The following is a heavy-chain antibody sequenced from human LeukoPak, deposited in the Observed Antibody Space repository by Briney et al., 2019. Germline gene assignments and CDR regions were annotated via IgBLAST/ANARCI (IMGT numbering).Heavy chain of an antibody. Sequence: GGSLRLSCAASGFIFDTYSMQWVRQAPGKGLEWVAVISYDGSNKYYADSVKGRFTISRDNSKNTLYLQMNSLRAEDTAVYYCAKDIYPLTYYDILTGSPIQLWGFDYWGQGTLVTVSS. CDR1: GFIFDTYS. D-gene: IGHD3-9*01. CDR3: AKDIYPLTYYDILTGSPIQLWGFDY. CDR2: ISYDGSNK. V-gene: IGHV3-30*18. J-gene: IGHJ4*02.